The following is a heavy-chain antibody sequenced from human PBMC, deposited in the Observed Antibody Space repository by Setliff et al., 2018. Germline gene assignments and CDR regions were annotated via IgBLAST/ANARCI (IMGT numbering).Heavy chain of an antibody. CDR2: VDPEDGET. J-gene: IGHJ4*02. CDR1: GYTFTDYY. D-gene: IGHD3-10*01. V-gene: IGHV1-69-2*01. CDR3: AYYGSGSLDF. Sequence: ASVKVSCKASGYTFTDYYMHWVQQAPGKGLEWMGRVDPEDGETIYAEKFQGRVTITADTSTDTAYMELSSLRYEDTALYYCAYYGSGSLDFWGQGTLVTVSS.